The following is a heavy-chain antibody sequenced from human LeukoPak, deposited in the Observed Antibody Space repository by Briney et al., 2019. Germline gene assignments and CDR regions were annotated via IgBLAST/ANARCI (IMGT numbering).Heavy chain of an antibody. CDR3: AKGSSSSWSYFDY. CDR1: EFTLSDYY. D-gene: IGHD6-13*01. J-gene: IGHJ4*02. CDR2: ISSSGSTR. V-gene: IGHV3-11*01. Sequence: GGSLRLSCVASEFTLSDYYMSWIRQAPGKGLEWISFISSSGSTRYYTDSVKGRFTISRDNAKNSLYLQMNSLRAEDMALYYCAKGSSSSWSYFDYWGQGTLVTVSS.